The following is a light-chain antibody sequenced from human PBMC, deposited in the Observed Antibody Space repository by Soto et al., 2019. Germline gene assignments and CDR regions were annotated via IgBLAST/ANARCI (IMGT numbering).Light chain of an antibody. CDR3: SSYAGSNSYV. J-gene: IGLJ1*01. CDR2: EVS. Sequence: QSALTQPASVSGSPGQSITISCTGTSSDVGRYNYVSWYQQHPGKAPKLVIYEVSKRPSGVPDRFSGSKSGNTASLTVSGLLAEDEADYYCSSYAGSNSYVFGTGTKVTV. V-gene: IGLV2-8*01. CDR1: SSDVGRYNY.